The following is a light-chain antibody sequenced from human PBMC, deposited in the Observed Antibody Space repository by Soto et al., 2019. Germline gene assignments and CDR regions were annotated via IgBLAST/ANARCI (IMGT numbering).Light chain of an antibody. CDR3: QQYGRSPFT. J-gene: IGKJ3*01. V-gene: IGKV3-20*01. CDR2: GAS. CDR1: QSVSSNY. Sequence: EIVMTQSPGTLSLSPGETATLSCRASQSVSSNYVAWFHQKPGQAPRLLIYGASSRATGVPDRFSASGPGTDFTLTISRLEPEDFAVYYCQQYGRSPFTFGAGTKVDIK.